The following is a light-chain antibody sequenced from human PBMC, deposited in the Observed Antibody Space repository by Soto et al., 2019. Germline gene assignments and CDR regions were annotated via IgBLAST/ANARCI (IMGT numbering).Light chain of an antibody. CDR3: QSYDSKLSSGV. CDR1: SSNIGAGYD. J-gene: IGLJ3*02. Sequence: QSVLTQSPSVSGAPWQWVTISCTGSSSNIGAGYDVHWYQQLPGAAPKLLIYRNTNRPSGVPDRFSGSKSGTSASLAITGLQAEDEADYYCQSYDSKLSSGVFCGGTKLTVL. CDR2: RNT. V-gene: IGLV1-40*01.